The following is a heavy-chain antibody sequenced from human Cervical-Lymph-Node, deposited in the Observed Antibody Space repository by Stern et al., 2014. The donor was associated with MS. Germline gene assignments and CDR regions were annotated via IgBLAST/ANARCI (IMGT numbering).Heavy chain of an antibody. D-gene: IGHD6-19*01. CDR3: AAASTTSSASPFDY. J-gene: IGHJ4*02. CDR1: RYTFTAYS. V-gene: IGHV1-2*02. CDR2: VNPNTGAT. Sequence: QVQLVQSGAEVKKPGASLKVSCQPSRYTFTAYSFHWVRQAPGQGLQWMGWVNPNTGATTYAKQFRGRVTMTRDSSISTAYMELSRLTSDDTAVYYCAAASTTSSASPFDYWGQGTLLTVSS.